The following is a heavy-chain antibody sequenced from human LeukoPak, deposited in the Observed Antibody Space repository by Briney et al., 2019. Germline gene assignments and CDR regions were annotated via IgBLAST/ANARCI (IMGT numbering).Heavy chain of an antibody. Sequence: SETLSLTCTVSGGSISSYYWSWIRQPPGKGLEWIGYIYYSGSTNYNPSLKSRVTISVDTSKNQFSLKLSSVTAADTAVCYCARADSSGYYFGYWGQGTLVTVSS. CDR3: ARADSSGYYFGY. D-gene: IGHD3-22*01. V-gene: IGHV4-59*01. J-gene: IGHJ4*02. CDR1: GGSISSYY. CDR2: IYYSGST.